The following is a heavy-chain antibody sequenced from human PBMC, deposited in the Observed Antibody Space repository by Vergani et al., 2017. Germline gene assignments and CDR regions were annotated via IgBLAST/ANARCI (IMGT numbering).Heavy chain of an antibody. D-gene: IGHD3-10*01. J-gene: IGHJ4*02. CDR1: GYTFTRYA. CDR2: IIPIFGTA. CDR3: ARDAGGFYRGGSFDY. V-gene: IGHV1-69*01. Sequence: QVQLVQSGSELKKPGASVKISCKASGYTFTRYAINWVRQAPGQGLEWMGGIIPIFGTANYAQKFQGRVTITADESTSTAYMELSSLRSEDTAVYYCARDAGGFYRGGSFDYWGQGTLVTVSS.